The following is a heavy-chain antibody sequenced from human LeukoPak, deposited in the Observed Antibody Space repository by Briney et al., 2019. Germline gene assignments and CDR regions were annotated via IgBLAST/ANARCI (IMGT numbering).Heavy chain of an antibody. Sequence: ASVKVSCKASGYTFTSYDINWVRQATGQGLEWRGWMNPNSGNTGYAQKFQGRVTMTRNTSISTAYMELSSLRSEDTAVYYCARGPPLFGVVIFFDYWGQGTLVTVSS. D-gene: IGHD3-3*01. V-gene: IGHV1-8*01. CDR1: GYTFTSYD. J-gene: IGHJ4*02. CDR2: MNPNSGNT. CDR3: ARGPPLFGVVIFFDY.